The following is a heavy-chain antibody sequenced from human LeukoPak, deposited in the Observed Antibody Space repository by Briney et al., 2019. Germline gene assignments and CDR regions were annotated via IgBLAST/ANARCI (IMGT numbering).Heavy chain of an antibody. CDR3: ARANYYYYYMDV. V-gene: IGHV4-39*07. J-gene: IGHJ6*03. CDR1: GGSISSSSYY. Sequence: SETLSLTCTVSGGSISSSSYYWGWIRQPPGKGLEWIGSIYYSGSTYYNPSLKSRVTISVDTSKNQFSLKLSSVTAADTAVYYCARANYYYYYMDVWGKGTTVTVSS. CDR2: IYYSGST.